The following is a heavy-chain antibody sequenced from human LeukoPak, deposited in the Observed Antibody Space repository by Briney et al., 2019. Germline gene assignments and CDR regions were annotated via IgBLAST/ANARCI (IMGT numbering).Heavy chain of an antibody. J-gene: IGHJ4*02. V-gene: IGHV3-30*18. D-gene: IGHD3-22*01. Sequence: GGSLRLSCEASGITFNKYRIHWVRQAPGKGLEWVAVISYDGSNKYYADSVKGRFTISRDNSKNTLYLQMNSLRAEDTAVYYCAKDRGWVVVAQYYFDYWGQGTLVTVSS. CDR2: ISYDGSNK. CDR3: AKDRGWVVVAQYYFDY. CDR1: GITFNKYR.